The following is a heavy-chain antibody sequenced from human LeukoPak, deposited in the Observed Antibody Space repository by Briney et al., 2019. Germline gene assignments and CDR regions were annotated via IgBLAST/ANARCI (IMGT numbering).Heavy chain of an antibody. D-gene: IGHD1-26*01. CDR3: AKPSLPVGATGDDAFDI. J-gene: IGHJ3*02. V-gene: IGHV3-7*01. CDR1: GLTLSRYW. CDR2: INEDGTKK. Sequence: GGSLRLSCAASGLTLSRYWMSWVRQAPGMGLEWVANINEDGTKKFYADSMKGRFTIFTDNAKNSLYLQMNSLTVEDTAVYYCAKPSLPVGATGDDAFDIWGQGTMVTVSS.